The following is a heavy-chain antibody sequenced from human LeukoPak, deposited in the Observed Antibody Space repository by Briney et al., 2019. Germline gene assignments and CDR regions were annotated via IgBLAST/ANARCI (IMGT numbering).Heavy chain of an antibody. D-gene: IGHD2-2*01. Sequence: HPGGSLRLSCAAPGFTFSSYAMSWVRQAPGKGLEWVSAISGSGGSTYYADSVKGRFTISRDNSKNTLYLQMNSLRVEDTAVYYCAKFRPCTSTSRYDGYLDYWGQGTLVTVSS. CDR2: ISGSGGST. V-gene: IGHV3-23*01. J-gene: IGHJ4*02. CDR1: GFTFSSYA. CDR3: AKFRPCTSTSRYDGYLDY.